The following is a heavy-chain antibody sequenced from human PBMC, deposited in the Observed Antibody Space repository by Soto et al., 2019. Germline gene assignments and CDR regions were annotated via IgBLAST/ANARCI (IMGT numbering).Heavy chain of an antibody. CDR3: ARGGRSRYGGLNGAFAD. CDR1: GYTFTGYY. J-gene: IGHJ3*01. D-gene: IGHD5-18*01. V-gene: IGHV1-2*02. Sequence: ASVKVSCKASGYTFTGYYMHGVRQAPGQGLEWVGWINPNIGGTDYAQKCQGRVTMTRDAAISTAYMGLSRLRSDDTAVYYCARGGRSRYGGLNGAFADWRRGTMVTVS. CDR2: INPNIGGT.